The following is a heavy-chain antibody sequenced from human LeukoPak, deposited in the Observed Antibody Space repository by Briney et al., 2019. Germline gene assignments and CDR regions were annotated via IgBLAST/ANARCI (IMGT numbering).Heavy chain of an antibody. CDR1: GGSISSYY. J-gene: IGHJ4*02. Sequence: SETLPLTCTVSGGSISSYYWNWIRQPPGKGLEWIGYIYYSGSTYYNPSLKSRVTISVDTSKNQFSLKLSSVTAADTAVYYCAKIGNNFDYWGQGTLVTVSS. CDR3: AKIGNNFDY. D-gene: IGHD1/OR15-1a*01. CDR2: IYYSGST. V-gene: IGHV4-59*04.